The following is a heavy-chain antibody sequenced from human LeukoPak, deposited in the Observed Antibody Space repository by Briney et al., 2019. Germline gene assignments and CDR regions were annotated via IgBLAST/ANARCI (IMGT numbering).Heavy chain of an antibody. V-gene: IGHV1-69*13. CDR1: GGTFSSYA. CDR2: IIPIFGAT. D-gene: IGHD3-10*01. J-gene: IGHJ5*02. CDR3: ARAGGNYYGSGNWFDP. Sequence: VKVSCKASGGTFSSYAISWVRQAPGQGLEWMGGIIPIFGATNYAQNFQGRVTISADKSTRIAYMELSSLRSEDTAVYYCARAGGNYYGSGNWFDPWGQGTLVTVSS.